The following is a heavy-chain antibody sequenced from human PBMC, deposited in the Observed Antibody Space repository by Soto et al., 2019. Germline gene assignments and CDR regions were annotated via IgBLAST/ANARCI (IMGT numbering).Heavy chain of an antibody. CDR3: ARSGYSSGWYHWYFDL. Sequence: GXSVKVSCKTSGYIFINYAMHWVRQAPGQRLEWMGWINGGSGKTEYSQSFQGRVTITRDTSASTVYMELSSLTSEDTAVFYCARSGYSSGWYHWYFDLWGRGTLVPVSS. D-gene: IGHD6-19*01. V-gene: IGHV1-3*01. J-gene: IGHJ2*01. CDR1: GYIFINYA. CDR2: INGGSGKT.